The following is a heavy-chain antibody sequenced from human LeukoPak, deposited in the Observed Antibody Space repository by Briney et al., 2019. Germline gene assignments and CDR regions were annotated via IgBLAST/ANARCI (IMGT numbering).Heavy chain of an antibody. Sequence: GASVKVSCKASGYTFTSYYMHWVRQAPGQGLEWMGWINPNSGGTNYAQKFQGRVTMTRDTSISTAYMELSRLRSDDTAVYYCARDLAAAGMSHYYYYYMDVWGKGTTVTVSS. CDR2: INPNSGGT. CDR3: ARDLAAAGMSHYYYYYMDV. D-gene: IGHD6-13*01. V-gene: IGHV1-2*02. J-gene: IGHJ6*03. CDR1: GYTFTSYY.